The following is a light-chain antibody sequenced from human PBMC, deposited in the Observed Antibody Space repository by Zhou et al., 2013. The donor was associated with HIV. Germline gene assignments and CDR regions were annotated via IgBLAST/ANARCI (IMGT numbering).Light chain of an antibody. Sequence: EIVLTQSPATLSLSPGERATLSCRASQSVSSYLAWYQQKPGQAPRLLIYDASNRATGIPARFSGSGSGTDFILTITSLEPEDFAVYYCQQRKSGLSFGGGTKVEI. CDR2: DAS. J-gene: IGKJ4*01. CDR3: QQRKSGLS. CDR1: QSVSSY. V-gene: IGKV3-11*01.